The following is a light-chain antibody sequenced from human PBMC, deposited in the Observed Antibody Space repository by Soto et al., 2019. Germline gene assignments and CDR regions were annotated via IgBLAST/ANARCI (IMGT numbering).Light chain of an antibody. CDR3: SSYRSSSTPLV. V-gene: IGLV2-14*01. J-gene: IGLJ1*01. Sequence: QSALTQPASVSGSPGQSITISCTGTSSDVGGYNYVSWYQQHPGKAPKLMIYDVSNRPSGLSNRFSGSKSGNTASLTISGLQAEDEADYYCSSYRSSSTPLVLGTGTKVTVL. CDR1: SSDVGGYNY. CDR2: DVS.